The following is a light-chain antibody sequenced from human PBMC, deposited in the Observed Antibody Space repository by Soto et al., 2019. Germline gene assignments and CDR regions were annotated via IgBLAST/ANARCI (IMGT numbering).Light chain of an antibody. Sequence: QSALTHPASVSGSPGHSLTISCTGTTRDIGFYDYVSWYQQYPGKAPKLLIYEVSNRPTGVSNRLSGSKDGVTAALPIPGPEAEDQTDYYSSATTTRTSLYVFGNGTKVSV. CDR2: EVS. J-gene: IGLJ1*01. CDR1: TRDIGFYDY. V-gene: IGLV2-14*03. CDR3: SATTTRTSLYV.